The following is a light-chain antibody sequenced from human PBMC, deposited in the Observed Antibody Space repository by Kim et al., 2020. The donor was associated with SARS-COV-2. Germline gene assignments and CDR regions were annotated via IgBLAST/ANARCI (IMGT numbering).Light chain of an antibody. CDR1: QSILHSSNYKNY. CDR2: WAS. Sequence: DIVMTQSPDSLAVSLGERATINCKSSQSILHSSNYKNYLAWYQQKPGQPPKLLIYWASTRESGVPDRFSGSGSGTDFTLTISSLQAEDVAVYYCQQYYGSPWTFGQGTKVEIK. V-gene: IGKV4-1*01. CDR3: QQYYGSPWT. J-gene: IGKJ1*01.